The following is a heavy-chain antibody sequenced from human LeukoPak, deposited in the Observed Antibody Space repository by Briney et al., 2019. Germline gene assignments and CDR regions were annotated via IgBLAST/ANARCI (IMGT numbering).Heavy chain of an antibody. CDR3: ARDNGGNPDY. CDR2: ISYDGSNN. J-gene: IGHJ4*02. Sequence: GGSLRLSCTASGFTFSNYGMHWVRQAPGKGLEWVAVISYDGSNNYYADSVKGRFTISRDNSKNTLYLQMNSLRAEDTAVYYCARDNGGNPDYWGQGTLVTVSS. D-gene: IGHD4-23*01. V-gene: IGHV3-30*03. CDR1: GFTFSNYG.